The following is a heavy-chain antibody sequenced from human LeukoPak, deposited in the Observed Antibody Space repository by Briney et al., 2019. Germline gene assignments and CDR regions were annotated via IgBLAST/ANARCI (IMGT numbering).Heavy chain of an antibody. CDR2: MDEYGSDI. Sequence: GGSLRLSCGASGFIFGDFSMSWVRQSPGKGLEWVTYMDEYGSDIFYVDSVKDRFTISRDNAKNSLYLQMNSLRAEDTAVYYCAELGITMIGGVWGKGTTVTISS. J-gene: IGHJ6*04. D-gene: IGHD3-10*02. V-gene: IGHV3-7*01. CDR1: GFIFGDFS. CDR3: AELGITMIGGV.